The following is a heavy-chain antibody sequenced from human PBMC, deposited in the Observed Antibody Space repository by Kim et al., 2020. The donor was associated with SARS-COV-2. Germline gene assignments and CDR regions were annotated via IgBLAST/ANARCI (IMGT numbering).Heavy chain of an antibody. J-gene: IGHJ6*02. V-gene: IGHV6-1*01. Sequence: SVKSRITINPDTSKNQFSLQLNSVTPEDTAVYYCARDQYGSGSPIRGMDVWGQGTTVTVSS. D-gene: IGHD3-10*01. CDR3: ARDQYGSGSPIRGMDV.